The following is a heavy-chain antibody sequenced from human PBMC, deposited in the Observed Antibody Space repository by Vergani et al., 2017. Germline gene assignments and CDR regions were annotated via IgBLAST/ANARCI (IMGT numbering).Heavy chain of an antibody. CDR2: IYYSGST. CDR1: GCSLISYY. J-gene: IGHJ6*02. Sequence: QVQLQESGPGLVKPSETLSLTCTVSGCSLISYYWSWLRQPPGKGLGWIGYIYYSGSTNYNPSLKSRLTISVDTSKNQFSLQLSSVTAADTAVYYCAECVQLYGDYVGDGMDVWGQGTTVTVPS. V-gene: IGHV4-59*01. CDR3: AECVQLYGDYVGDGMDV. D-gene: IGHD4-17*01.